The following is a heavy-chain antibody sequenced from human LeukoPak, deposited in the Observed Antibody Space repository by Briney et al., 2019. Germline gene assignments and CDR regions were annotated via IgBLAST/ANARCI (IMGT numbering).Heavy chain of an antibody. D-gene: IGHD2-15*01. V-gene: IGHV7-4-1*02. CDR1: GYTFTSYA. Sequence: ASVKVSCKASGYTFTSYAMNWVRQAPGQGLEWMGWINTNTGNPTYAQGFTGRFVFSLDTSVSTAYLQISSLKAEDTAVYYCARDFATFRDIVVVVAATYFDYWGQGTLVTVSS. CDR3: ARDFATFRDIVVVVAATYFDY. J-gene: IGHJ4*02. CDR2: INTNTGNP.